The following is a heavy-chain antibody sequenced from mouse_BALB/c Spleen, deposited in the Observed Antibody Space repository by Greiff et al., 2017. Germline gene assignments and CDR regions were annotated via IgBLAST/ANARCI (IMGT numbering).Heavy chain of an antibody. CDR1: GFTFSSFG. CDR2: ISSGSSTI. V-gene: IGHV5-17*02. CDR3: AGVEVYFDY. J-gene: IGHJ2*01. Sequence: EVKLVESGGGLVQPGGSRKLSCAASGFTFSSFGMHWVRQAPEKGLEWVAYISSGSSTIYYADTVKGRFTISRDNPKNTLFLQMTSLRSEDTAVYYCAGVEVYFDYWGQGTTLTVSS.